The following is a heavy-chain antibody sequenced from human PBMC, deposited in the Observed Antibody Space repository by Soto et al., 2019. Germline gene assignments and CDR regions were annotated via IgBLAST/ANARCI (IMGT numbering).Heavy chain of an antibody. V-gene: IGHV3-33*01. CDR2: IWYDGSNK. J-gene: IGHJ4*02. CDR3: ARDSHVGSGWQLTADY. D-gene: IGHD6-19*01. Sequence: PGGSLRLCCAASGFTFSSYGMHWVRQAPGKGLEWVAVIWYDGSNKYYAESVKGRFTISRDNSKNTLYLQMNSLRAEDTAVYYCARDSHVGSGWQLTADYWGQGTLVTVSS. CDR1: GFTFSSYG.